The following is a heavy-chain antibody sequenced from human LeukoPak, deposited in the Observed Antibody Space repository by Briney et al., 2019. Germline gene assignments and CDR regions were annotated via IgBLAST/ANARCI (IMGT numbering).Heavy chain of an antibody. CDR2: INWNGDNT. CDR1: GFTFDDSG. J-gene: IGHJ4*02. D-gene: IGHD6-19*01. Sequence: GGSLRLSCAASGFTFDDSGMSWVRQAPGKGLEWVSGINWNGDNTGYADSVKGRFTISRDNSKNTLYLQMNSLRAEDTAVYYCARDPSGWSNYFDYWGQGTLVTVSS. V-gene: IGHV3-20*04. CDR3: ARDPSGWSNYFDY.